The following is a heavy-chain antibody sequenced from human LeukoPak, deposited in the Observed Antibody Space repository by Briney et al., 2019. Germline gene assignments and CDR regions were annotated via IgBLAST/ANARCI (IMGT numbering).Heavy chain of an antibody. J-gene: IGHJ5*02. CDR1: GGSISSSSYY. V-gene: IGHV4-39*07. Sequence: SETLSLTCTVSGGSISSSSYYWGWIRQPPGKGLEWIGSIYYSGSTYYNPSLKSRVTISVDTSKNQFSLKLSSVTAADTAVYYCARESDFRVSNWFDPWGQGTLVTVSS. CDR2: IYYSGST. CDR3: ARESDFRVSNWFDP. D-gene: IGHD3-3*01.